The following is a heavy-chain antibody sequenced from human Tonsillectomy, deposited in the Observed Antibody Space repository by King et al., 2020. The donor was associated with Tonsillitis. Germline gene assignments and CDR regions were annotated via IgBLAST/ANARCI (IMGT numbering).Heavy chain of an antibody. CDR1: GYTFTSYA. V-gene: IGHV7-4-1*02. D-gene: IGHD6-13*01. CDR3: ARDYDGPSIAAAGKNWFDP. J-gene: IGHJ5*02. CDR2: INTNTGNP. Sequence: VQLVESGSELKKPGASVKVSCKASGYTFTSYAMNWVRQAPGQGLEWMGWINTNTGNPTYAQGFTGRFVFSLDTSVSTAYLQISSLKAEDTAVYYCARDYDGPSIAAAGKNWFDPWGQGTLVTVSS.